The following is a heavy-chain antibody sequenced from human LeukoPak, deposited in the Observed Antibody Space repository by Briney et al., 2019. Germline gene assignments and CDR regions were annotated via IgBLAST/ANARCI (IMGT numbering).Heavy chain of an antibody. CDR3: ARDHGSGSYLFQSDYYYYYMDV. D-gene: IGHD3-10*01. Sequence: GASVKVSCKVSGYTVTELSMHWVRQSPGKGLEWMGGFHPEDGETIYAQKFQGRVTMTEDTSTDTAYMELSSLRSEDTAVYYCARDHGSGSYLFQSDYYYYYMDVWGKGTTVTISS. V-gene: IGHV1-24*01. CDR2: FHPEDGET. J-gene: IGHJ6*03. CDR1: GYTVTELS.